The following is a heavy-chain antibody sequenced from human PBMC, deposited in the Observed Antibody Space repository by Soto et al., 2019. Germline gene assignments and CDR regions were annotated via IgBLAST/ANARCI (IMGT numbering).Heavy chain of an antibody. CDR1: GGSISSGGYY. J-gene: IGHJ4*02. CDR2: IYYSGST. V-gene: IGHV4-31*03. CDR3: ARSNTYCGGDCYSYYFDY. D-gene: IGHD2-21*02. Sequence: PSETLSLTCTVSGGSISSGGYYWSWIRQHPGKGLEWIGYIYYSGSTYYNPSLKSRVTISVDTSKNQFSLKLSSVTAADTAVYYRARSNTYCGGDCYSYYFDYWGQETLVTVSS.